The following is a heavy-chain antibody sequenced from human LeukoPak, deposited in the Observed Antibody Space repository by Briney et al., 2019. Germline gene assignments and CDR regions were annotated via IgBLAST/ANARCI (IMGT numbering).Heavy chain of an antibody. J-gene: IGHJ6*03. V-gene: IGHV3-7*01. Sequence: GGSLRLSCAASGFTFSSYWMSWVRQAPGKGLEWVANIKQDGSEKYYVDSVKGRFTISRDNAKNSLYLQMNSLRAEDTAVYYCARRPGVYYYYMDVWGKGTTVTVSS. CDR2: IKQDGSEK. CDR3: ARRPGVYYYYMDV. CDR1: GFTFSSYW. D-gene: IGHD3-3*01.